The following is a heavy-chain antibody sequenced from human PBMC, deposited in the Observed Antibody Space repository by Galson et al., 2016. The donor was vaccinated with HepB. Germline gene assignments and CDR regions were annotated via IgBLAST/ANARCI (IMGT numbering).Heavy chain of an antibody. CDR3: SPLPWKSGGEDP. CDR1: GFTFSTYP. J-gene: IGHJ5*02. D-gene: IGHD1-1*01. V-gene: IGHV3-23*01. CDR2: IGPSGIDT. Sequence: SLRLSCAASGFTFSTYPMTWLRQPPGKGLQWVSTIGPSGIDTYYADSVKGRFTISRDNAKNTVYLQMNSLRADDTAVYYCSPLPWKSGGEDPWGQGTVVTVAS.